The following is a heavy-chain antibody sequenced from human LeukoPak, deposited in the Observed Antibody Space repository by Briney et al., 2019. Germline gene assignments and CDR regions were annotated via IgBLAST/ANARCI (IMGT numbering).Heavy chain of an antibody. D-gene: IGHD4-11*01. CDR2: ISAYNGNT. V-gene: IGHV1-18*01. CDR1: GYTFTSYC. Sequence: GASVKVSCKASGYTFTSYCISWVRQAPGQGLEWMGWISAYNGNTNYAQKLQGRVTMTTDTSTSTAYMELRSLRSDDTAVYYCAREGSTDYSNGPYYYYGMDVWGQGTTVTVSS. J-gene: IGHJ6*02. CDR3: AREGSTDYSNGPYYYYGMDV.